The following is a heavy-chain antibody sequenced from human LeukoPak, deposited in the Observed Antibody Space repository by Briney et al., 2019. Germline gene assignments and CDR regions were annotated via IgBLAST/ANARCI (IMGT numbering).Heavy chain of an antibody. CDR3: ARGRSGYDRIYDY. J-gene: IGHJ4*02. CDR2: ISSSSSYI. V-gene: IGHV3-21*01. Sequence: GGSLRLSCAASGFTFSSYSMNWVRQAPGKGLEWVSSISSSSSYIYYADSVKGRFTISRDNAKNSLYLQMNNLRAEDTAVYYCARGRSGYDRIYDYWDQGTLVTVSS. D-gene: IGHD5-12*01. CDR1: GFTFSSYS.